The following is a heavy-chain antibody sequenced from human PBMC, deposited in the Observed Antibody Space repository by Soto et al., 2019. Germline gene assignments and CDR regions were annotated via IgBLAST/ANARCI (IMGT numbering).Heavy chain of an antibody. D-gene: IGHD2-8*01. CDR3: ASRGHCSNGQCHPFDY. CDR1: DFSLSGFY. Sequence: GGSLRLACVGSDFSLSGFYMSWVRQAPGKGLEWLSFISMSGSYKTYAASVEGRFTISRDNVKNILYLQMDSLRVEDTAVYYCASRGHCSNGQCHPFDYWGQGTQVTVSS. V-gene: IGHV3-11*06. J-gene: IGHJ4*02. CDR2: ISMSGSYK.